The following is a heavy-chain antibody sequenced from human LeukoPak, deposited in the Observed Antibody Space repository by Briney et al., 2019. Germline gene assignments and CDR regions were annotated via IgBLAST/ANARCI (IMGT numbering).Heavy chain of an antibody. D-gene: IGHD6-13*01. CDR2: INTDGSST. J-gene: IGHJ5*02. CDR1: GFTFSSYW. Sequence: GGSLRLSCAASGFTFSSYWMHWVRQAPGKGLVWVSRINTDGSSTTYADSVKGRFTISRDNAKNTLYLQMNSLRAEDTAVYYCARGRAAAANWFDPWGQGTLVTVSS. V-gene: IGHV3-74*03. CDR3: ARGRAAAANWFDP.